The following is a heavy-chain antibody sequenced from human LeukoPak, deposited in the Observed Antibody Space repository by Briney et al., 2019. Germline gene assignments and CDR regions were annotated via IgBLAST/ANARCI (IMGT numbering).Heavy chain of an antibody. CDR1: GGFITNYY. CDR3: ARGRVAVAGFDY. J-gene: IGHJ4*02. V-gene: IGHV4-59*01. Sequence: SETLSLTCNVSGGFITNYYWSWIRQPPGKGLEWVGYIHDTGSTNYNPSLTSRVTISVDTPKNQLSLKLRSVTAAGTAVYYCARGRVAVAGFDYWGQGTLVTVSS. D-gene: IGHD6-19*01. CDR2: IHDTGST.